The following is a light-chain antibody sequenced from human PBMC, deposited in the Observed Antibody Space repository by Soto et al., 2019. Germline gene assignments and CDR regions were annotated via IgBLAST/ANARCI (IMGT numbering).Light chain of an antibody. CDR2: EGT. Sequence: QSALTQPASLSGSPGQSITISCTGTNSDIGRYKFVSGFQQHPGKAPKLMIFEGTNRPSGVSNRFSGSKSGTTASLTISGLQAEDEAIYFCSSSTNTNTLVIFGGGTKLTVL. CDR3: SSSTNTNTLVI. J-gene: IGLJ2*01. CDR1: NSDIGRYKF. V-gene: IGLV2-14*01.